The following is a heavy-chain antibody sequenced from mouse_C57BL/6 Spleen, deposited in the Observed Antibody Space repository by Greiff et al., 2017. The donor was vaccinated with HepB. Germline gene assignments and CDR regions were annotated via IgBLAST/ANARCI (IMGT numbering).Heavy chain of an antibody. Sequence: VQLKESGPGLVKPSQSLSLTCSVTGYSITSGYYWNWIRQFPGNKLEWMGYISYDGSNNYNPSLKNRIAITRDTSKNQFFLKLNSVTTEDTATYYCARDRGYDVYWGQGTLVTVSA. CDR3: ARDRGYDVY. CDR2: ISYDGSN. J-gene: IGHJ3*01. V-gene: IGHV3-6*01. D-gene: IGHD2-2*01. CDR1: GYSITSGYY.